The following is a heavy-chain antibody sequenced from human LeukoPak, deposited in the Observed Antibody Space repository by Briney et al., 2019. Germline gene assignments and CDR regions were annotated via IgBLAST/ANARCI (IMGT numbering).Heavy chain of an antibody. CDR1: GFTFSSYW. D-gene: IGHD2-15*01. Sequence: PGGSLRLSCAASGFTFSSYWMHWVRQAPGKGLVWVSRIKSDGSNTNYADSVKGRFTISRDNAKNTLHLQMNSLRAEDTAVYYCARSNCSGGSCYQIDYWGQGTLVTVSS. CDR2: IKSDGSNT. V-gene: IGHV3-74*01. CDR3: ARSNCSGGSCYQIDY. J-gene: IGHJ4*02.